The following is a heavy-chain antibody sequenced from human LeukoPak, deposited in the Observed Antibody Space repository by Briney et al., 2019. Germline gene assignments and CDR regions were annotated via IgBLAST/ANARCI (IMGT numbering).Heavy chain of an antibody. V-gene: IGHV4-30-4*08. CDR1: GGSISSGDYY. CDR3: ARHDRTSVWFGELRYWFDP. CDR2: IYYSGST. D-gene: IGHD3-10*01. J-gene: IGHJ5*02. Sequence: PSQTLSLTCTVSGGSISSGDYYWSWIRQPPGKGLEWIGYIYYSGSTYYNPSLKSRVTISVDTSKNQFSLKLSSVTAADTAVYYCARHDRTSVWFGELRYWFDPWGQGTLVTVSS.